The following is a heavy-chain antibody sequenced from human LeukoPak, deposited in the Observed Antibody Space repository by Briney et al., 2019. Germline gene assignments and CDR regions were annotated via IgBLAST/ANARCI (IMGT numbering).Heavy chain of an antibody. Sequence: SQTLSLTCTVSGGSISSASYYWSWIRQPAGKGLEWIGRIYTSGSTNYNPSLKSRVTISVDTSKNQFSLKLSSVTAADTAVYYCAGIAAAGNPNAFDIWGQGTMVTVSS. D-gene: IGHD6-13*01. CDR1: GGSISSASYY. V-gene: IGHV4-61*02. CDR2: IYTSGST. CDR3: AGIAAAGNPNAFDI. J-gene: IGHJ3*02.